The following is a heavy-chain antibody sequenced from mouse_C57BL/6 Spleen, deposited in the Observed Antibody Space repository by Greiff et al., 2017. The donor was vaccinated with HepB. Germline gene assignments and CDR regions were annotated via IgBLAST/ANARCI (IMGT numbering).Heavy chain of an antibody. CDR3: ARPKQPLWYFDV. D-gene: IGHD6-1*01. Sequence: EVKLQESGPELVKPGASVKMSCKASGYTFTDYNMHWVKQSHGKSLEWIGYINPNNGGTSYNQKFKGKATLTVNKSSSTAYMELRSLTSEDSAVYYCARPKQPLWYFDVWGTGTTVTVSS. J-gene: IGHJ1*03. CDR1: GYTFTDYN. CDR2: INPNNGGT. V-gene: IGHV1-22*01.